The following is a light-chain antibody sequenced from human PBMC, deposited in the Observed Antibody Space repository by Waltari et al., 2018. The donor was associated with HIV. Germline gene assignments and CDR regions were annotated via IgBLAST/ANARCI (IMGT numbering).Light chain of an antibody. CDR2: LNSDGSH. CDR3: QTWGTGIRV. Sequence: QLVLTQSPSASASLGASVQLTCTLRSGHSSYAIARHQQQPEKGPRYLMKLNSDGSHSKGDGIPDRFSGSSSGAERYLTISSLQSEDEADYYCQTWGTGIRVFGGGTKLTVL. CDR1: SGHSSYA. J-gene: IGLJ3*02. V-gene: IGLV4-69*01.